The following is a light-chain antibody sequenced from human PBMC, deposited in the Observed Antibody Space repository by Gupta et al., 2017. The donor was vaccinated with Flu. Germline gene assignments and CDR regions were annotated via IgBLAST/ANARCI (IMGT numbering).Light chain of an antibody. CDR2: AAS. J-gene: IGKJ1*01. Sequence: SSQPAFVGDRVSINCRTNQSIRIYLNWYQQKPGKVPNLLIYAASNLRSGVPSRFSGTGSGTDFTLTINSLQPEDFATHYCQQNYRIPWTFGQGTKVEI. CDR3: QQNYRIPWT. V-gene: IGKV1-39*01. CDR1: QSIRIY.